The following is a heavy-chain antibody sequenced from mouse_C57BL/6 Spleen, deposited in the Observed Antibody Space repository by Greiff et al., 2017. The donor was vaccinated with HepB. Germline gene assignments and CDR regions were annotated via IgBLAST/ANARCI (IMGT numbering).Heavy chain of an antibody. D-gene: IGHD3-2*02. CDR3: VRVGQLRPYYYAMDY. V-gene: IGHV10-3*01. CDR1: GFTFNTYA. J-gene: IGHJ4*01. CDR2: IRSKSSNYAT. Sequence: EVQVVESGGGLVQPKGSLKLSCAASGFTFNTYAMHWVRQAPGKGLEWVARIRSKSSNYATYYADSVKDRFTISRDDSQSMLYLQMNNLKTEDTAMYYCVRVGQLRPYYYAMDYWGQGTSVTVSS.